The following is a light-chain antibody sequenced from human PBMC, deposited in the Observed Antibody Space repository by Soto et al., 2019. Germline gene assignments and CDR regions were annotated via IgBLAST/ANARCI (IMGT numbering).Light chain of an antibody. CDR2: DAS. Sequence: EIVMTQSPATLSVSPGERATLSCRASQSVRSKLAWYQQKPGQAPRLLIYDASTRATGIPARFSGSGSGTEFTLTISSLQSEDFAVDYCQQYNNWPPLTFGQGTRLEIK. CDR3: QQYNNWPPLT. V-gene: IGKV3-15*01. CDR1: QSVRSK. J-gene: IGKJ5*01.